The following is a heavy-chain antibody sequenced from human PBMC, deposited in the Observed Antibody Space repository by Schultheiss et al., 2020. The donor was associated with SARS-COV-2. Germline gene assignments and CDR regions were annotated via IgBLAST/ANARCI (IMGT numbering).Heavy chain of an antibody. J-gene: IGHJ6*02. Sequence: GGSLRLSCAASGFTFSSYGMHWVRQAPGKGLEWVSGISWNSGSIGYADSVKGRFTISRDNSKNTLYLQMNSLRGDDTAVYYCARDVDSSAWNGMDVWGQGTTVTVSS. CDR3: ARDVDSSAWNGMDV. V-gene: IGHV3-NL1*01. CDR2: ISWNSGSI. D-gene: IGHD3-22*01. CDR1: GFTFSSYG.